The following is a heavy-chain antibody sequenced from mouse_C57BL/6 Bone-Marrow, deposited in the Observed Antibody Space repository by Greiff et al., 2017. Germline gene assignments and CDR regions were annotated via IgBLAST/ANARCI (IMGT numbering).Heavy chain of an antibody. V-gene: IGHV1-81*01. D-gene: IGHD1-1*01. Sequence: QVQLQQSGAELARPGASVKLSCKASGYTFTSYGISWVKQRTGQGLEWIGEIYPRSGNTYYNEKFKGKATLTADKSSSTAYMELRSLTSEDSAVYFCARFSLITTASLDYWGQGTTLTVSS. J-gene: IGHJ2*01. CDR1: GYTFTSYG. CDR3: ARFSLITTASLDY. CDR2: IYPRSGNT.